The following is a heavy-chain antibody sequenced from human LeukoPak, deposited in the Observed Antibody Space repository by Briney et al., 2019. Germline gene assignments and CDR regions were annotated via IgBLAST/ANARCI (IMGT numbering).Heavy chain of an antibody. Sequence: PGGSLRLSCAASGLTPSSCAMTWVRQVPEKGLEWVAGISGSGDITYYADSVKGRFTISRDNSKSTLYLQMTNMRVDDTATYYCAARPTTTVVAPTDFWGQGVLVTVSS. D-gene: IGHD4-11*01. V-gene: IGHV3-23*01. J-gene: IGHJ4*02. CDR3: AARPTTTVVAPTDF. CDR2: ISGSGDIT. CDR1: GLTPSSCA.